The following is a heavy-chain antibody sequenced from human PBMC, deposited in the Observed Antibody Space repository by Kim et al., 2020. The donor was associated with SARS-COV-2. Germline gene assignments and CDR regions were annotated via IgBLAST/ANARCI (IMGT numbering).Heavy chain of an antibody. CDR1: GGSISNYY. CDR3: ARAEDSRTFDY. J-gene: IGHJ4*02. V-gene: IGHV4-59*13. CDR2: VTSGGRT. Sequence: SETLSLTCTVSGGSISNYYWGWIRQPPEKGLEFVGYVTSGGRTSYCPSLQSRVTISSDTSNNQFSLKLTSVTAADTVVYYCARAEDSRTFDYWGQGALV.